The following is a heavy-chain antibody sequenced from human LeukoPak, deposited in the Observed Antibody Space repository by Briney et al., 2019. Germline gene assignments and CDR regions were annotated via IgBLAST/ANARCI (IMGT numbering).Heavy chain of an antibody. J-gene: IGHJ6*02. CDR1: GDSISGYY. CDR2: IYYSGRT. D-gene: IGHD5-24*01. Sequence: PSETLSLTCTVSGDSISGYYWSWIRQPPGKGLEWVGYIYYSGRTNYNPSLKSRVTISEDTSKNHFSLRLRSVTAPHTAVYYCARALQDYYSGMDVWGQGTTATVSS. CDR3: ARALQDYYSGMDV. V-gene: IGHV4-59*08.